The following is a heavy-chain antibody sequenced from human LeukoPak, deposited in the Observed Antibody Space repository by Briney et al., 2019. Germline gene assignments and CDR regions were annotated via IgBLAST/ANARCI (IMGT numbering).Heavy chain of an antibody. CDR1: GDSISSYY. CDR3: ARHSSCYVSGNL. D-gene: IGHD3-16*01. V-gene: IGHV4-59*08. J-gene: IGHJ5*02. CDR2: IYYTGST. Sequence: SETLSLTCTVSGDSISSYYWSWSRQSPGKGLEWIGYIYYTGSTNYNPSLKSRVTISVDTSKNQFSLKLSSVTAADTAVYYCARHSSCYVSGNLWGRGTLVTVSS.